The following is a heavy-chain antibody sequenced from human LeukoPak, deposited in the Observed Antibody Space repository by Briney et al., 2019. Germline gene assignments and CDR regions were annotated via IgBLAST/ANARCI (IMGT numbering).Heavy chain of an antibody. D-gene: IGHD3-10*01. Sequence: ASVKVSCKASGYAFTNFDINWVRQATGQGLEWMGWVSPNSGNTGYAQKFQGRVTMTRDTSTSTAYMELSSLRSDDTAVYYCARGVGAVWDYWGQGTLVTVSS. V-gene: IGHV1-8*01. CDR1: GYAFTNFD. CDR2: VSPNSGNT. CDR3: ARGVGAVWDY. J-gene: IGHJ4*02.